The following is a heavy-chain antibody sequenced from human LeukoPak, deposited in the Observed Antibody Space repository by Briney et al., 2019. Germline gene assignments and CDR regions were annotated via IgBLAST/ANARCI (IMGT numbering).Heavy chain of an antibody. J-gene: IGHJ3*02. CDR1: GFTFSSYE. V-gene: IGHV3-48*03. CDR3: ARGRGGLCDAFDI. D-gene: IGHD2-15*01. CDR2: ISSSGSTI. Sequence: GGSLRLSCAASGFTFSSYEMNWVRQAPGKGLEWVSYISSSGSTIYYADSVKGRFTISRDNAKNSLYLQMNSLRAEDTAVYYCARGRGGLCDAFDIWGQGTMVTVSS.